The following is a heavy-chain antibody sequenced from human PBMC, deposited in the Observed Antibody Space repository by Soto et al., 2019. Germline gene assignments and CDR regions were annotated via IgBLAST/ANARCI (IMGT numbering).Heavy chain of an antibody. CDR3: ARSSYPVALDYYYYYMDV. CDR1: GYTFTSYA. J-gene: IGHJ6*03. Sequence: ASVKVSCKASGYTFTSYAMHWVRQAPGQRLEWIGWINAGNDNTKYSQKNQGRVTITRDTSASTAYMELSSLRSEDTVVYYCARSSYPVALDYYYYYMDVWGKGTTVTVS. V-gene: IGHV1-3*01. CDR2: INAGNDNT. D-gene: IGHD2-21*01.